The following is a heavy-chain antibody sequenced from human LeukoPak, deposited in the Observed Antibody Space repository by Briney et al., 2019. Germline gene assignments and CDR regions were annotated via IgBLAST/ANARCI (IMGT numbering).Heavy chain of an antibody. V-gene: IGHV4-39*01. Sequence: SETLSLTCTVSGGSISSSSYYWGWIRQPPGKGLEWIGSIYYSGSTYYNPSLKSRVTISVDTSKNQFSLKLSSVTAADTAVYYCASISMFPEVVTAPRSRYYYYYYGMDVWGQGTTVTVSS. D-gene: IGHD2-21*02. CDR1: GGSISSSSYY. CDR2: IYYSGST. CDR3: ASISMFPEVVTAPRSRYYYYYYGMDV. J-gene: IGHJ6*02.